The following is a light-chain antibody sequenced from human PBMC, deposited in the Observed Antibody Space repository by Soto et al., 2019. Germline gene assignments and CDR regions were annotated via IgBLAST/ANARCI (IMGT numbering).Light chain of an antibody. Sequence: ESLVTQSPLTLPVTHGEPASISCRSSQSLLYINTYNYLDWYVQKPGQSPQLLIYFGSNRAPGVPDRFSGSGSGTDFTLKINRVEAEDVGTYYCMQARKSLTFGRGTRMEIK. CDR2: FGS. CDR1: QSLLYINTYNY. CDR3: MQARKSLT. V-gene: IGKV2-28*01. J-gene: IGKJ5*01.